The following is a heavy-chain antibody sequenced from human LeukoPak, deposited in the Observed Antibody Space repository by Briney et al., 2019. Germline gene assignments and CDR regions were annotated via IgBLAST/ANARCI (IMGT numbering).Heavy chain of an antibody. J-gene: IGHJ4*02. Sequence: GGSLRLSCAASGFTFSSYAMHWVRQAPGKGLEWVAFIRYDGTSKYYADSVRGRFTISRDNSKNTLCLQMNSLRAEDTAVYYCAKGQQQLIDYWGQGTLVTVSS. V-gene: IGHV3-30*02. CDR2: IRYDGTSK. D-gene: IGHD6-13*01. CDR3: AKGQQQLIDY. CDR1: GFTFSSYA.